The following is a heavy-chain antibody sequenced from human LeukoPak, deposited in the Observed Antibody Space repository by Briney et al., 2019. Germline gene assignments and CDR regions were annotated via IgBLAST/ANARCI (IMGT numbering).Heavy chain of an antibody. D-gene: IGHD4-23*01. CDR3: ARVEVVTRYFDL. CDR2: IYYSGST. V-gene: IGHV4-59*01. Sequence: SETLSLTCTVSGGSISSYYWSWIRQPPGKGLEWIGYIYYSGSTNYNPSLKSRVTISVDTSKNQFSLKLSSMTAADTAVYYCARVEVVTRYFDLWGRGTLVTVSS. CDR1: GGSISSYY. J-gene: IGHJ2*01.